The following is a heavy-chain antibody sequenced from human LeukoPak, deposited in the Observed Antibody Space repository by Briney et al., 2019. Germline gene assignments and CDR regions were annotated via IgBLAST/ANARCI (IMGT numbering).Heavy chain of an antibody. V-gene: IGHV1-18*01. Sequence: ASVKVSCKASGYTFTSYGINWVRQAPGQGLEWMGWISTYNGNTNYAQKLQGRVTMTTDTSTSTAYMELRSLRSDDTAVYYCARKSNDYVWGSSPTFDYWGQGTLVTVSS. CDR1: GYTFTSYG. J-gene: IGHJ4*02. CDR3: ARKSNDYVWGSSPTFDY. D-gene: IGHD3-16*01. CDR2: ISTYNGNT.